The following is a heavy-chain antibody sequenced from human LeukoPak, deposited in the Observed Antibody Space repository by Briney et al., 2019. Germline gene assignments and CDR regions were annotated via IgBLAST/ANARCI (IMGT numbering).Heavy chain of an antibody. CDR3: ARGLGYCSGGSCYYMDV. V-gene: IGHV1-2*06. D-gene: IGHD2-15*01. Sequence: ASVKVSCKASGYTFTGYYMHWVRQAPGQGLEWMGRINPNSGGTNYAQKSQGRVTMTRDTSISTAYMELSRLRSDDTAVYYCARGLGYCSGGSCYYMDVWGKGTTVTVSS. CDR2: INPNSGGT. CDR1: GYTFTGYY. J-gene: IGHJ6*03.